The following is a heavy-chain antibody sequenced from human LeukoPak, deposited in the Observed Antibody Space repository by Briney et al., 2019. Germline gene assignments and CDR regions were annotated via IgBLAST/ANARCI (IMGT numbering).Heavy chain of an antibody. CDR3: ATGRAGDYFDY. CDR1: GYTFTGQS. Sequence: GASVKVSCKASGYTFTGQSMHWVPQAPGQGLEWMGWINPNTGGTNYVQDFQGRVTMTRDTSISTAYMELSRLRSDDTAVYYCATGRAGDYFDYWGQGTLVTVSS. V-gene: IGHV1-2*02. CDR2: INPNTGGT. J-gene: IGHJ4*02.